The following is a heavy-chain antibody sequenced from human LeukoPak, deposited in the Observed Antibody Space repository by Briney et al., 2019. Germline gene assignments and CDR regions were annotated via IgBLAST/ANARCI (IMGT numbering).Heavy chain of an antibody. J-gene: IGHJ4*02. V-gene: IGHV4-34*01. CDR3: ARGVVATVVPAAMPVYYFDY. D-gene: IGHD2-2*01. CDR2: INHSGST. CDR1: GGSFSGYY. Sequence: SETLSLTCAVYGGSFSGYYWSWIRQPPGKGLEWIGEINHSGSTNYNPSLKSRVTISVDTSKSQFSLKLSSVTAADTAVYYCARGVVATVVPAAMPVYYFDYWGQGTLVTVSS.